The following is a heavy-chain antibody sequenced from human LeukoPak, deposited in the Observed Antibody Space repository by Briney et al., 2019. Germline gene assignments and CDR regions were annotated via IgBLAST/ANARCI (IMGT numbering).Heavy chain of an antibody. J-gene: IGHJ3*02. V-gene: IGHV1-2*02. CDR2: INPNSGAT. CDR1: GYTFTDYY. CDR3: GRNRLGKALDI. D-gene: IGHD7-27*01. Sequence: ASVKVSCKASGYTFTDYYMHWVRQAPGQGLEWMGWINPNSGATNYAQNFQGRLTLTRDTSISTAYMELNRLRSDDTAIFYCGRNRLGKALDIWGQGTMVTASS.